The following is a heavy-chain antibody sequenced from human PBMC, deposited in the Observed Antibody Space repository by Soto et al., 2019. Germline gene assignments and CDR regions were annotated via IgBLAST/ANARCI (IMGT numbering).Heavy chain of an antibody. D-gene: IGHD3-9*01. V-gene: IGHV3-21*01. J-gene: IGHJ5*02. CDR1: GFTFSSYS. CDR3: AREVRIKLRYFDWLLSPWFDP. CDR2: ISSSSSYI. Sequence: GGSLRLSCAASGFTFSSYSMNWVRQAPGKGLEWVSSISSSSSYIYYADSVKGRFTISRDNAKNSLYLQMNSLRAEDTAVYYCAREVRIKLRYFDWLLSPWFDPWGQGTLVTVSS.